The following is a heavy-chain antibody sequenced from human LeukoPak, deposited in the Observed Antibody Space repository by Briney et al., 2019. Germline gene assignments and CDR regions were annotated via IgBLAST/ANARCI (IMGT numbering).Heavy chain of an antibody. CDR2: INPSGGST. V-gene: IGHV1-46*01. CDR3: ATGPEWLVFMSY. J-gene: IGHJ4*02. CDR1: GYTFTIYY. D-gene: IGHD6-19*01. Sequence: GASVRVSFRASGYTFTIYYMHWVRQAPGQGLEWIGIINPSGGSTSYAQKFQGRVTMTRDTSTSTVYMELSSLRSEDTAVYYCATGPEWLVFMSYWGQGTLVTVSS.